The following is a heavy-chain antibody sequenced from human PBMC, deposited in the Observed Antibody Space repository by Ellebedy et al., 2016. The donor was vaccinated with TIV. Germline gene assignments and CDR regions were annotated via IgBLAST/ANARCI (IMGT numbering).Heavy chain of an antibody. Sequence: AASVKVSCKASGGTFSSNAISWVRQAPGQGLEWMGGIIPIFGTANYAQRFQGRVTMTADESTSTAYMELSSLRLEDTAVYYCAREEKVNIGWTNWFDPWGQGTLVTVSS. CDR2: IIPIFGTA. CDR3: AREEKVNIGWTNWFDP. D-gene: IGHD2/OR15-2a*01. V-gene: IGHV1-69*13. CDR1: GGTFSSNA. J-gene: IGHJ5*02.